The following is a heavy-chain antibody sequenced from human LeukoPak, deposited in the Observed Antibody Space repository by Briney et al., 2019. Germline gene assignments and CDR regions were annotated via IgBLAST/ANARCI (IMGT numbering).Heavy chain of an antibody. Sequence: SETLSLTCAVYGGSFSGYYWSWIRQPPGKGLEWIGEINHGGSTNYNPSLKSRVTISVDTSKNQFSLKLSSVTAADTAVYYCAREKFSFYYYYYMDVWGKGTTVTVSS. CDR1: GGSFSGYY. V-gene: IGHV4-34*01. J-gene: IGHJ6*03. CDR2: INHGGST. CDR3: AREKFSFYYYYYMDV.